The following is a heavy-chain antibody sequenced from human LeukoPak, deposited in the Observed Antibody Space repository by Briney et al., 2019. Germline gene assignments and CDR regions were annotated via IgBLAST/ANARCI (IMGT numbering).Heavy chain of an antibody. Sequence: PSQTLSLTCAVSGDSFFWNSVAWNWIRQSPSRGLEWLGRTYYGSEWHHDYAVSVKSRINITAGTFKSQFSLHLNTVTPEDTAVYFCARGRYCGGGTCYHFDSWGQGTLVTVSS. V-gene: IGHV6-1*01. CDR2: TYYGSEWHH. D-gene: IGHD2-15*01. CDR3: ARGRYCGGGTCYHFDS. CDR1: GDSFFWNSVA. J-gene: IGHJ4*02.